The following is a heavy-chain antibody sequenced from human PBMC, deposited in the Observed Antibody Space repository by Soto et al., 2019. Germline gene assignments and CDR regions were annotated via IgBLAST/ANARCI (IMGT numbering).Heavy chain of an antibody. CDR1: GSSINSNW. J-gene: IGHJ4*02. CDR2: VYHSGST. CDR3: ARHIAVAGTRGFDY. Sequence: PSETQSLTCGFSGSSINSNWWSWVRQPPGKGLEWIGEVYHSGSTNYNPSLKGRVTILLDKSSNQLSLELSSVTAADTAVYYCARHIAVAGTRGFDYWGQGTLVTVSS. V-gene: IGHV4-4*02. D-gene: IGHD6-19*01.